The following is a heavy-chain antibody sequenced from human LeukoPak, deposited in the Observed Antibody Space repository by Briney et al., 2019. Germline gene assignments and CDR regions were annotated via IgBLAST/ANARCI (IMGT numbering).Heavy chain of an antibody. Sequence: RWVRQAPGEGLEWIGYIYYSGSTSYNPSLKSRVIISVDTSKNQFSLKLTSVTAADTAVYYCVRGPNYVWGSYRYFDYWGQGTLVTVSS. CDR2: IYYSGST. CDR3: VRGPNYVWGSYRYFDY. V-gene: IGHV4-30-2*05. J-gene: IGHJ4*02. D-gene: IGHD3-16*02.